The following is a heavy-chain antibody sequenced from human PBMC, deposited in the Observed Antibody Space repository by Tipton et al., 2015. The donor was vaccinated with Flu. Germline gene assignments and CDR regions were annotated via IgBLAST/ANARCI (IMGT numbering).Heavy chain of an antibody. D-gene: IGHD2-2*01. CDR2: IRSKAYGGTT. V-gene: IGHV3-49*04. CDR1: GFSFGDYV. Sequence: SLRLSCTTSGFSFGDYVMSWVRQAPGKGLEWLGFIRSKAYGGTTEYAASVKGRFTISRDESKSIAYLQMNSLKTEDTAVYYCSRQYQLVNYYYAMDVWGQGTTVTVSS. CDR3: SRQYQLVNYYYAMDV. J-gene: IGHJ6*02.